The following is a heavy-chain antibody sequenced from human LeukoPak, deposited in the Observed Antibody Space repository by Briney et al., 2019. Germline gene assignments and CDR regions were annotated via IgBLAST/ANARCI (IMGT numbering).Heavy chain of an antibody. D-gene: IGHD5-24*01. CDR2: IKQDGSEK. Sequence: PGGSLRLSCAASGFTFSSYWMSWVRQAPGKGLEWVANIKQDGSEKYYVDSVRGRFTISRDNSKNTLYLQMNSLRAEDTAVYYCARDSGEITRGGNWFDPWGQGTLVTVSS. J-gene: IGHJ5*02. CDR3: ARDSGEITRGGNWFDP. CDR1: GFTFSSYW. V-gene: IGHV3-7*01.